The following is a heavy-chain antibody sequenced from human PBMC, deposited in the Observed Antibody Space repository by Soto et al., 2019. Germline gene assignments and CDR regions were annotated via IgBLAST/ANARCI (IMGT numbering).Heavy chain of an antibody. V-gene: IGHV1-3*01. CDR1: GYTFTSYA. J-gene: IGHJ6*03. CDR3: ASNGGYSGYDYYYYMDV. D-gene: IGHD5-12*01. Sequence: QVQLVQSGAEVKKPGASVKVSCKASGYTFTSYAMHWVRQAPGQRLEWMGWINAGNGNTKYSQKFQGRVTITRDTSASTAYMELSSLRSEDTAVYYCASNGGYSGYDYYYYMDVWGKGTTVTVSS. CDR2: INAGNGNT.